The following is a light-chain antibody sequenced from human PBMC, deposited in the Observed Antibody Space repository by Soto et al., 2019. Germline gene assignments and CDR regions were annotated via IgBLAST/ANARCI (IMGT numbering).Light chain of an antibody. CDR2: GNS. Sequence: QSVLTQPPSVSGAPGQRVAISCTGSSSNLGAGYDVPWYQQLPGTAPKLLIYGNSNRPSGVPDRFSGSKSGTSASLAITGLQAEDEADYCCQSYDSRLSGRVVFGGGTKLDVL. V-gene: IGLV1-40*01. CDR1: SSNLGAGYD. J-gene: IGLJ2*01. CDR3: QSYDSRLSGRVV.